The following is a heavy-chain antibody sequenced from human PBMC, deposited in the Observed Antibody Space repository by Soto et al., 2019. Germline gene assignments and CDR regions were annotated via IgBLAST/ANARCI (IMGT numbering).Heavy chain of an antibody. CDR1: GCTFSSYA. V-gene: IGHV1-69*13. Sequence: SVRVPCQASGCTFSSYAISWVRQAPGKGLEWMGGIIPIFGTANYAQKFQGRVTITADESTSTAYMELSSLRSEDTAVCYCARELKQQLAIDYWG. CDR3: ARELKQQLAIDY. J-gene: IGHJ4*01. CDR2: IIPIFGTA. D-gene: IGHD6-13*01.